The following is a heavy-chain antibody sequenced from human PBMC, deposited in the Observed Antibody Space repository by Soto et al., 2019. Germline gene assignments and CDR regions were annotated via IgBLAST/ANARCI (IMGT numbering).Heavy chain of an antibody. CDR3: ARDVEGEWELGCPTGMDV. CDR2: ISYDGSNK. CDR1: GFTFSSYA. Sequence: QVQLVESGGGVVQPGRSLRLSCAASGFTFSSYAMHWVRQAPGKGLEWVAVISYDGSNKYYADSVKGRFTISRDNSKNTLYLQMNSLRAEDTAVYYCARDVEGEWELGCPTGMDVWGQGTTVTVSS. D-gene: IGHD1-26*01. J-gene: IGHJ6*02. V-gene: IGHV3-30-3*01.